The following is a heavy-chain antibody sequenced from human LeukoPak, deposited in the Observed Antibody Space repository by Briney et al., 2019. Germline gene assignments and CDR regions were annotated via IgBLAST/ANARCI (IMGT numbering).Heavy chain of an antibody. CDR2: ISSSSSTI. CDR3: ARDWPDSSGYYSQDWYFDL. CDR1: GFTFSSYS. J-gene: IGHJ2*01. V-gene: IGHV3-48*01. D-gene: IGHD3-22*01. Sequence: GGSLRLSCAASGFTFSSYSMNWVRQAPGRGLEWVSYISSSSSTIYYADSVKGRFTISRDNAKNSLYLQMNSLRAEDTAVYYCARDWPDSSGYYSQDWYFDLWGRGTLVTVSS.